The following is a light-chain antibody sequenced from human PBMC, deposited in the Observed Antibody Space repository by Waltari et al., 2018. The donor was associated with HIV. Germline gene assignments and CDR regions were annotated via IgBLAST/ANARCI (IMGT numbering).Light chain of an antibody. CDR3: AAWDGSHVV. V-gene: IGLV1-47*01. J-gene: IGLJ2*01. CDR1: SSNIGSYS. Sequence: QSVLTQPPSASGTPGQRVTISCSGSSSNIGSYSVYWSQQLQGTAPKLLIYRNNQRPSGVPDRFSGSKSGTSASLAISGLRSEDEADYYCAAWDGSHVVFGGGTKLTVL. CDR2: RNN.